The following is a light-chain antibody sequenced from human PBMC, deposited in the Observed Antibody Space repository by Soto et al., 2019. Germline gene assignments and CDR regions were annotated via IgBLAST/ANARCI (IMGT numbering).Light chain of an antibody. CDR1: QSVSSSY. Sequence: EIVLTQSPGTLSLSPGERATLSCRASQSVSSSYLAWYQQKPGQAPRLLIYGASSRATGIPDRFRGSGSGTDFTLTISRLEPEDFAVYYCQQYVSSPGTFGEGTKVEIK. CDR3: QQYVSSPGT. V-gene: IGKV3-20*01. CDR2: GAS. J-gene: IGKJ4*02.